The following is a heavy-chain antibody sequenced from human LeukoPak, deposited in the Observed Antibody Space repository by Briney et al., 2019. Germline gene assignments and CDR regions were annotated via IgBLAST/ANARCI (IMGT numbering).Heavy chain of an antibody. CDR3: ARDSLITMIVVATGVDY. Sequence: ASVTVSCTASGYTFTSYGISWVRQAPGQGLEWMGWISAYNGNTNYAQKLQGRVTMTTDTSTSTAYMELRSLRSDDTAVYYCARDSLITMIVVATGVDYWGQGTLVTVSS. J-gene: IGHJ4*02. D-gene: IGHD3-22*01. V-gene: IGHV1-18*01. CDR2: ISAYNGNT. CDR1: GYTFTSYG.